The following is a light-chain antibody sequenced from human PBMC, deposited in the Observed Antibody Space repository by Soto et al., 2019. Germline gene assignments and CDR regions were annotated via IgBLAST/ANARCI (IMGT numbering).Light chain of an antibody. J-gene: IGKJ1*01. CDR3: LQDYNYPRT. CDR2: AAS. V-gene: IGKV1-6*02. Sequence: AIQMTQSPSSLSASVGDRVTITCRASEDIRNDLGWYQQKPGRAPKLLIYAASILQSGVPSRFSGSESGTDFTLTISSLQPEDFATYYCLQDYNYPRTFGQGTKVEIK. CDR1: EDIRND.